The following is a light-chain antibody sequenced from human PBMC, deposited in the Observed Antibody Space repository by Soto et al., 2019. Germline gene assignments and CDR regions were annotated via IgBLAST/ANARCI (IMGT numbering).Light chain of an antibody. J-gene: IGKJ1*01. CDR1: QSVSSNY. CDR2: GAS. V-gene: IGKV3-20*01. CDR3: QQYGSVPRT. Sequence: EIVLTQSPGTLSLSPGERATLSCRASQSVSSNYVAWYQQKPGQAPRLLVHGASTRITGIPDRFSGSGSETGFILTITRLEPEDFAVYFCQQYGSVPRTFGQGTKVDIK.